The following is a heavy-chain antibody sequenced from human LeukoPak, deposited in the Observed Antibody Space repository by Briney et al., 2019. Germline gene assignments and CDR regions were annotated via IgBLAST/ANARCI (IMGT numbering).Heavy chain of an antibody. J-gene: IGHJ4*02. V-gene: IGHV1-58*02. CDR3: AAELYSGSYGRCCSFAF. Sequence: ASVKVSCKVSGYTLTELSMHWVRQARGQRLEWIGWIIVGSGKTHYAQNLQERITIIRDMSTNTAYMELSSLRSEDTAVYYCAAELYSGSYGRCCSFAFWGQGTQVTVSS. CDR1: GYTLTELS. D-gene: IGHD1-26*01. CDR2: IIVGSGKT.